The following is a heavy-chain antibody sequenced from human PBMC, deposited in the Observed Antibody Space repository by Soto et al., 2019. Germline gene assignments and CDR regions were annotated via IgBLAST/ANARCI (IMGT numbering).Heavy chain of an antibody. V-gene: IGHV1-3*01. CDR1: GYGFTSFP. CDR3: ARGGGLDD. CDR2: INAANGYT. J-gene: IGHJ4*02. Sequence: QVQLVQSGAEVKKPGASVKVSCKASGYGFTSFPIHWVRQAPGQGLECMGWINAANGYTRYSQKFQGRVTITRDTSATTAYMDLSSLTSEDTAVYYCARGGGLDDWGQGTLLTVSS. D-gene: IGHD3-10*01.